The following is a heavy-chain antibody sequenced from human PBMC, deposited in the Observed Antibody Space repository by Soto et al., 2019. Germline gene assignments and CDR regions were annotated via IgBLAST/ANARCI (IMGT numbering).Heavy chain of an antibody. CDR3: AKKLSRGGAITYYVDY. D-gene: IGHD3-3*01. CDR1: GFTFSDYA. V-gene: IGHV3-23*01. CDR2: ISGGGANT. J-gene: IGHJ4*02. Sequence: EVQLLESGGGLVQPGGSLRLSCAVSGFTFSDYAMSWVRQAPGKGLEWVSGISGGGANTYYADSVKGRFIISRDNSKNTVFLQLNSLRVDDTAVYYCAKKLSRGGAITYYVDYWGQGTLGTASS.